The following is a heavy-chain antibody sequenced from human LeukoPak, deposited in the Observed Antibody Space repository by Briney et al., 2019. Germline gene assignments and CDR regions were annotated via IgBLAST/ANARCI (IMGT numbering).Heavy chain of an antibody. D-gene: IGHD6-19*01. V-gene: IGHV4-39*07. CDR3: ARDQGAVAGIDP. CDR1: GGSISSSSYY. CDR2: IYNSGSP. J-gene: IGHJ5*02. Sequence: SETLSLTCTVSGGSISSSSYYWGWIRQPPGKGLEWIGSIYNSGSPYYNPSLESRVTISIDTSKNQFSVKLTSVTAADTAVYYCARDQGAVAGIDPWGQGTLVTVSS.